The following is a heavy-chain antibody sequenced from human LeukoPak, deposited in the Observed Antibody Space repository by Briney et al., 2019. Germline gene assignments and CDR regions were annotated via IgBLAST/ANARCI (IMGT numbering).Heavy chain of an antibody. D-gene: IGHD3-9*01. Sequence: SETLSLTCTVSGGSISSSSYYWGWIRQPPGKGLEWIGSIYYSGSTYYNPSLKSRVTISVDTSKNQFSLKLSSVTAADTAVYYCASTNPYYDILTGSAFDYWGQGTLVTVSS. CDR1: GGSISSSSYY. J-gene: IGHJ4*02. CDR3: ASTNPYYDILTGSAFDY. V-gene: IGHV4-39*01. CDR2: IYYSGST.